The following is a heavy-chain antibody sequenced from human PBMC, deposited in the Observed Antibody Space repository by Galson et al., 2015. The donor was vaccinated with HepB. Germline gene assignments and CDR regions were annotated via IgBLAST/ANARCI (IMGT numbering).Heavy chain of an antibody. J-gene: IGHJ4*02. CDR3: VKASGNYYFDY. CDR1: GFTLSGFA. D-gene: IGHD4-23*01. Sequence: SLRLSCAASGFTLSGFAMYWVRQAPGKRLEYVSAISRDGGSTHYADSVKARFTLSRDNSKNTLYLQMSSLRTEDTAMYYCVKASGNYYFDYWGQGTLVTVSS. CDR2: ISRDGGST. V-gene: IGHV3-64D*06.